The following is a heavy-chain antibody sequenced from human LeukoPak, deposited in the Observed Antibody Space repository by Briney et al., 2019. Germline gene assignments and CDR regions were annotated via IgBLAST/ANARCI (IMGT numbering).Heavy chain of an antibody. CDR3: ARALMARYYYYMDV. V-gene: IGHV4-30-2*01. D-gene: IGHD5-24*01. CDR2: IYHSEST. Sequence: SETLSLTCTVSGGSISSGGYYWSWIRQPPGKGLEWIGYIYHSESTNYSPSLKSRVTVSVDMSKDQFSLKLSSVTPADTAVYYCARALMARYYYYMDVWGKGTTVTVSS. CDR1: GGSISSGGYY. J-gene: IGHJ6*03.